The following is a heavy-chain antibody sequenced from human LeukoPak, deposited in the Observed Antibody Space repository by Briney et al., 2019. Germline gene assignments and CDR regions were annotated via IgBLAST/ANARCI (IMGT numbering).Heavy chain of an antibody. CDR1: GGSISSGGDY. J-gene: IGHJ4*02. CDR3: ASFSILVGATTRYFDY. CDR2: IYYSGST. V-gene: IGHV4-61*08. Sequence: SQTLSLTCTVSGGSISSGGDYWSWIRQPPGKGLEWIGYIYYSGSTNYNPSLKSRVTISVDTSKNQFSRKLSSVTAADTAVYYCASFSILVGATTRYFDYWGQGTLVTVSS. D-gene: IGHD1-26*01.